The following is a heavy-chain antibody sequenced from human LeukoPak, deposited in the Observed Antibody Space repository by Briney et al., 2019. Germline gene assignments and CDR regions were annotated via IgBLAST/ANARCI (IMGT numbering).Heavy chain of an antibody. J-gene: IGHJ4*02. V-gene: IGHV4-61*01. D-gene: IGHD5-18*01. CDR1: GGSISSRYY. CDR2: IYYSGST. Sequence: PSETLSLTCAVSGGSISSRYYWSWIRQPPGKGLEWIGYIYYSGSTNYNPSLKSRVTISVDTSKNQFSLKLSSVTAADTAVYYCARTQKDTAMAYFDYWGQGTLVTVSS. CDR3: ARTQKDTAMAYFDY.